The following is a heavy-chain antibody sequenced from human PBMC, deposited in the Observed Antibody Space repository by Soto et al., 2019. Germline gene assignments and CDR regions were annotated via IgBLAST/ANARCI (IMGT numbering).Heavy chain of an antibody. CDR2: IYYSGST. D-gene: IGHD5-12*01. V-gene: IGHV4-59*01. CDR3: ARGGGYRYYFDY. CDR1: GGSISSYY. Sequence: SETLSLTCTVSGGSISSYYWSWIRQPPGKGLEWIGYIYYSGSTNYNPSLKSRVTISVDTSKNQFSLKLSSVTAADTAVYYCARGGGYRYYFDYWGQGTLVTVSS. J-gene: IGHJ4*02.